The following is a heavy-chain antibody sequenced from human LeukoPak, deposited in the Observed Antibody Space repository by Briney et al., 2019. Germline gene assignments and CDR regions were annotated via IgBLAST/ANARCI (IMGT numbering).Heavy chain of an antibody. Sequence: GGSLRLSCAASGFTFSSYGMHWVRQAPGKGLEWVAVIWYDGSNKYYADSVKGRFTISRDNSKDTLYLQMNSLRAEDTAVYYCAKVATDSQYYFDYWGQGTLVTVSS. V-gene: IGHV3-30*02. J-gene: IGHJ4*02. CDR3: AKVATDSQYYFDY. D-gene: IGHD5-12*01. CDR2: IWYDGSNK. CDR1: GFTFSSYG.